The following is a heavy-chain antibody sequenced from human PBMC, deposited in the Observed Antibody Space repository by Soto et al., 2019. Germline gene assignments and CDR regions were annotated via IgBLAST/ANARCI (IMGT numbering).Heavy chain of an antibody. J-gene: IGHJ6*02. CDR2: IIYDGSHK. V-gene: IGHV3-30*03. CDR1: GFTFSSYG. D-gene: IGHD3-9*01. Sequence: QVQLVESGGGVVQPGRSLRLSCAASGFTFSSYGMHWVRQAPGKGLEWVAAIIYDGSHKYYADSVKGRFTISRDNSQNTLYLQKNSLRAEDTAMYYCARGAYYDVLTGSYSYGMDVWGQGPTVTVSS. CDR3: ARGAYYDVLTGSYSYGMDV.